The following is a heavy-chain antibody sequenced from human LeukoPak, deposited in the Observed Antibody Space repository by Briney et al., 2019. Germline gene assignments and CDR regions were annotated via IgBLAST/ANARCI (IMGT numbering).Heavy chain of an antibody. V-gene: IGHV1-69*13. CDR1: GGTFSSYA. Sequence: SVKVSCKASGGTFSSYAISWVRQAPGQGLEWMGGIIPIFGTANYAQKFQGRVTITADESTSTAYMELSSLRSEDTAVYYCARLHPPGYCSSTSCYRRDWGQGTLVTVSS. J-gene: IGHJ4*02. CDR2: IIPIFGTA. CDR3: ARLHPPGYCSSTSCYRRD. D-gene: IGHD2-2*02.